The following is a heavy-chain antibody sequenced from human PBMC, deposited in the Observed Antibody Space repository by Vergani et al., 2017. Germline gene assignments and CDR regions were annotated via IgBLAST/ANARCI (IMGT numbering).Heavy chain of an antibody. J-gene: IGHJ4*02. CDR1: GDSISSGVYY. D-gene: IGHD3-22*01. CDR3: ARMGGYDEGDAFRIGYFDS. CDR2: IYSTGST. V-gene: IGHV4-31*03. Sequence: QVQLQESGPGLVKPSQTLSLTCSVSGDSISSGVYYWNWIRQHPGKGLEWIGYIYSTGSTHHNPSLRRRINMSVGTSKNQFSLKLNSVTAADTAMYYCARMGGYDEGDAFRIGYFDSWGPGILVTVSS.